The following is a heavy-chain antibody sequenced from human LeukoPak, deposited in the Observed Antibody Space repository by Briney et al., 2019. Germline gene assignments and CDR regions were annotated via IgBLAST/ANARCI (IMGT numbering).Heavy chain of an antibody. V-gene: IGHV4-38-2*02. CDR3: ARAFRGIFGAFEAFGI. J-gene: IGHJ3*02. CDR2: IYHSGRT. Sequence: SETLSLTCTVSVYSISRGYYWGWIRQPPGKGLEWVGVIYHSGRTEYNPSLKSPVTLSEDTAQNQFSLKPGSVTAAGTAVDFCARAFRGIFGAFEAFGIWGQGTMVTVSS. CDR1: VYSISRGYY. D-gene: IGHD3-3*01.